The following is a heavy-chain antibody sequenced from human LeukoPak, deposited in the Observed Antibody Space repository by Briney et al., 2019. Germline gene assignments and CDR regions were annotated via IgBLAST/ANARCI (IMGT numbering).Heavy chain of an antibody. J-gene: IGHJ4*02. V-gene: IGHV1-8*01. CDR1: GYTFTSYD. Sequence: ASLKVSCKASGYTFTSYDINWVRQATGQGLEWMGWMNPNSGNTGYAQKFQGRFTMTRNTSRSRAYMELSSLTSEDTAVYSCARASGAVAGTYYFDYWGQGTLVTVSS. CDR3: ARASGAVAGTYYFDY. D-gene: IGHD6-19*01. CDR2: MNPNSGNT.